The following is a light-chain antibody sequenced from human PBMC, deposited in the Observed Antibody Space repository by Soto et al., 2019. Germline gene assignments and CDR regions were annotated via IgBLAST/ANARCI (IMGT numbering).Light chain of an antibody. CDR3: QQYGSSPRT. J-gene: IGKJ1*01. CDR1: QSVSSSY. CDR2: GAS. Sequence: EILLTQSPGTLSLSLGEIATLSWRASQSVSSSYLAWYQQKPGQAPRLLIYGASSRATGIPDRFSGSGSGTDFTLTISRLEPEDFAVYYCQQYGSSPRTFGQGTKVDI. V-gene: IGKV3-20*01.